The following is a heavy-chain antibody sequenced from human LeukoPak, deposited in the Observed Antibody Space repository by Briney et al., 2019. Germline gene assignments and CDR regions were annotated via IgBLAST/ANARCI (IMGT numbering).Heavy chain of an antibody. CDR3: AELGITMIGGV. D-gene: IGHD3-10*02. J-gene: IGHJ6*04. CDR1: RFTFSIYA. Sequence: GGSLRLSCAASRFTFSIYAMSGVRQAPGKGLEWVSVISTRGSSTYYEDSVKARFTISRDNSKNTLYLQMKSLRAEDTAVYFCAELGITMIGGVWGKGTTVTISS. CDR2: ISTRGSST. V-gene: IGHV3-23*01.